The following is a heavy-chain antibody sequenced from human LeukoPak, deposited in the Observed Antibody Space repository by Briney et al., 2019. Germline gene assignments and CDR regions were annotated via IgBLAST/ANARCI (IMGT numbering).Heavy chain of an antibody. D-gene: IGHD6-13*01. V-gene: IGHV4-30-2*01. Sequence: PSETLSLTCTVSGGSISSGGYYWSWIRQPPGKGLEWIGYIYHSGSTYYNPSLKSRVTISVDRSKNQFSLKLGSVTAADTAVYYCARSPYSSSWYDIWGQGTMVTVSS. CDR2: IYHSGST. CDR3: ARSPYSSSWYDI. J-gene: IGHJ3*02. CDR1: GGSISSGGYY.